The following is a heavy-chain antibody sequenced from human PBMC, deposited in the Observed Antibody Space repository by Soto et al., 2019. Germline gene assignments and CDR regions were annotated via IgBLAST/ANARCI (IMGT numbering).Heavy chain of an antibody. D-gene: IGHD6-6*01. CDR3: ARDNGIAAPDSSA. CDR2: INSDGGST. CDR1: GFTLSSYW. V-gene: IGHV3-74*01. Sequence: GGSLRLSCAASGFTLSSYWMHWVRQAPGKGLVWVSRINSDGGSTSYADSVKGRFTISRDNAKNTLYLQMNSLRAEDTAVYYCARDNGIAAPDSSAWGQGTLVTVSS. J-gene: IGHJ5*02.